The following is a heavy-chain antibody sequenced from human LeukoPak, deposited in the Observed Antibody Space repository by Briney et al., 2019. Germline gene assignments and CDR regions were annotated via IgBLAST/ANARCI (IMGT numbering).Heavy chain of an antibody. V-gene: IGHV3-30*02. J-gene: IGHJ4*02. D-gene: IGHD1-26*01. Sequence: GGSLRLSCAASGFTFSNYGMHWVRQAPGKGLEWVAFIRYDGTNKYYADSVKGRCTISRDNSKNTLYLQMNSLRAEDTAVYSCAKDLSPMVGAKIFDYWGQGTLVTVSS. CDR2: IRYDGTNK. CDR3: AKDLSPMVGAKIFDY. CDR1: GFTFSNYG.